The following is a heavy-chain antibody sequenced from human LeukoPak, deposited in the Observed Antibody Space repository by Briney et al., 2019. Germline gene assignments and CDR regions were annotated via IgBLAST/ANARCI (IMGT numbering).Heavy chain of an antibody. CDR1: GFTFSSYW. J-gene: IGHJ4*02. CDR2: INSDGSST. V-gene: IGHV3-74*01. CDR3: ARGTSGSYYMDS. D-gene: IGHD3-10*01. Sequence: GGSLRLSCAASGFTFSSYWMHWVRQAPGKGLVWVSRINSDGSSTSYADSVKGRFTMSRDNSRNTLYLQMSSLRANDTAVYYCARGTSGSYYMDSWGQGTLVTVSS.